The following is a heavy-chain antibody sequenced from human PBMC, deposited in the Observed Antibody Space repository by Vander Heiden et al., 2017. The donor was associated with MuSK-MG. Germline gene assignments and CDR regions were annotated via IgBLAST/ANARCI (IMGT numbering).Heavy chain of an antibody. CDR1: GGSISSSSYY. V-gene: IGHV4-39*01. J-gene: IGHJ4*02. CDR3: ARNAVSSISGWYYFDY. CDR2: IYYSGST. D-gene: IGHD6-19*01. Sequence: QLQLQESGPGLVKPSETLSLTCTVSGGSISSSSYYWGWIRQPPGKGLEWSGSIYYSGSTYYNPSLNSRVTISVDTSKNQCSLKLSSVTAADTAVYYCARNAVSSISGWYYFDYWGQGTLVTVSS.